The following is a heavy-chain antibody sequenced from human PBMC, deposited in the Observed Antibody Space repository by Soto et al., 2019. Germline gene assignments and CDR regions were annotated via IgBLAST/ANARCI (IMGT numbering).Heavy chain of an antibody. V-gene: IGHV3-23*01. J-gene: IGHJ5*02. CDR1: GFTFNTYA. CDR2: ISASGDGT. CDR3: AKEGVVLPTLGWLDA. D-gene: IGHD2-2*01. Sequence: EVQMLESGGGLVQPGGSLRLSCAASGFTFNTYAMSWVRQAPGKGLEWVSGISASGDGTYYADSVKGRFTVSRDNSRNTLYLQMSNLRAEDTAIYYCAKEGVVLPTLGWLDACGQGTLVTVSS.